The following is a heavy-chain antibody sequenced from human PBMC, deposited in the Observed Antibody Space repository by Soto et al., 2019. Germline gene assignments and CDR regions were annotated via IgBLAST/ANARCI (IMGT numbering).Heavy chain of an antibody. CDR1: GYSITAGGYY. J-gene: IGHJ5*02. CDR2: FYSSGSI. V-gene: IGHV4-31*03. Sequence: SETLSLTCFVSGYSITAGGYYWSWIRHHPGKGLEWIGSFYSSGSIIYNPSLRSRVSISGDTSSNQFSMSLTSVTAADAARYYCARMYSSGSGWFHPWGQGTLVTVSS. CDR3: ARMYSSGSGWFHP. D-gene: IGHD6-19*01.